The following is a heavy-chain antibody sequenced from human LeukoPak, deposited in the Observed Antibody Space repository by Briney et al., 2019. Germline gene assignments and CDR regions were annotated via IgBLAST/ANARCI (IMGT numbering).Heavy chain of an antibody. Sequence: PGGSLRLSCAASGFTLSDHYMDWVRQAPGKGLEWVGRSTNKATSYSTVYAASVKGRFTLSRDDSKNSFYLQMNSLKTEDTAVYYCVRGKNSFDIWGQGTMVTVSS. D-gene: IGHD4-23*01. CDR2: STNKATSYST. CDR3: VRGKNSFDI. CDR1: GFTLSDHY. V-gene: IGHV3-72*01. J-gene: IGHJ3*02.